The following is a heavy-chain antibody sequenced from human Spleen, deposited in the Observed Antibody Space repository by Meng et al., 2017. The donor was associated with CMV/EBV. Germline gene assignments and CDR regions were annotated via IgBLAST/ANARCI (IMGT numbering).Heavy chain of an antibody. CDR1: GFTFSSYG. V-gene: IGHV3-30*02. CDR2: IRYDGSNK. Sequence: GGSLRLSCAASGFTFSSYGMHWVRQAPGKGLEWVAFIRYDGSNKYYADSVKGRFTISRDNSKNTLYLQMNSLRAEDTAVYYCAIGAHYYDSSGYYRVDYWGQGTLVTVSS. J-gene: IGHJ4*02. D-gene: IGHD3-22*01. CDR3: AIGAHYYDSSGYYRVDY.